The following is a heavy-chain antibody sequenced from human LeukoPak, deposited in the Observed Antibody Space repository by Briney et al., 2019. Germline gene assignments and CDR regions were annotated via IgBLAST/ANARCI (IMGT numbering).Heavy chain of an antibody. CDR2: INPNSGGT. J-gene: IGHJ4*02. CDR1: GYTFTGYY. Sequence: ASVKVSCKASGYTFTGYYMHWVRQAPGQGLEWMGWINPNSGGTNYAQKFQGRVTMTRDTSISTAYMELSRLRSDDTAVYYCARVGGELRYYYFDYWGQGTLVTVSS. D-gene: IGHD1-26*01. CDR3: ARVGGELRYYYFDY. V-gene: IGHV1-2*02.